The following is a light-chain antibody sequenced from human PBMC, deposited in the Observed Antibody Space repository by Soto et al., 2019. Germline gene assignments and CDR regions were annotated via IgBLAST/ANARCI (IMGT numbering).Light chain of an antibody. CDR1: SSDIGGYNF. Sequence: QSALTQPASVSGSPGQSITISCTGTSSDIGGYNFVSWYQHHPGKAPKLMIYEVNNRPSGVSSRFSGSKSGNTASLTISGLQTEDEADYYCSSYAGGPYVFGTGTKVTVL. CDR2: EVN. V-gene: IGLV2-14*01. CDR3: SSYAGGPYV. J-gene: IGLJ1*01.